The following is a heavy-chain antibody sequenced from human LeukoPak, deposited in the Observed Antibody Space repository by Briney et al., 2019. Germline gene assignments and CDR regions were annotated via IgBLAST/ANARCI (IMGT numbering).Heavy chain of an antibody. V-gene: IGHV6-1*01. CDR3: ASYQVVPAAKFPPQSTGQVRGAFDI. CDR1: GDSVSSNSAA. Sequence: SQTLSLTRAISGDSVSSNSAAWNWIRQSPSRGLEWLGRTYYRSKWYNDYAVSVKSRITINPDTSKNQFSLQLNSVTPEDTAVYYCASYQVVPAAKFPPQSTGQVRGAFDIWGQGTMVTVSS. CDR2: TYYRSKWYN. J-gene: IGHJ3*02. D-gene: IGHD2-2*01.